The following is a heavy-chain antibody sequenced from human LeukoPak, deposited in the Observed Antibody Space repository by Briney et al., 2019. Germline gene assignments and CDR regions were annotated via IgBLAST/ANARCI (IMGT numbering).Heavy chain of an antibody. CDR3: ARARYCNTYYYGSGSAADFDY. CDR2: ISAYNGNT. D-gene: IGHD3-10*01. V-gene: IGHV1-18*01. Sequence: ASVKVSCKASGYTFTSYGISWVRQAPGQGLEWMGWISAYNGNTNYAQKLQGRVTMTTDTSTSTAYMELRSLRSDDTAVYYCARARYCNTYYYGSGSAADFDYWGQGTLVTVSS. CDR1: GYTFTSYG. J-gene: IGHJ4*02.